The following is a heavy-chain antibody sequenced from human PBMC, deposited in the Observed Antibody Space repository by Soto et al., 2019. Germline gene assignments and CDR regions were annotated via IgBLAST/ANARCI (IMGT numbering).Heavy chain of an antibody. J-gene: IGHJ4*02. CDR3: ARDPYHCGGDCTRSGYFDY. CDR2: ISSGSAYI. D-gene: IGHD2-21*02. Sequence: NPGGSLRLSCAASGFTFSSYSMNWVRQAPGKGLEWVSSISSGSAYIYYADSVRGRFTISRDNAKNSLYLQMNSLRAEDTAVYYCARDPYHCGGDCTRSGYFDYWGQGTLVTVSS. V-gene: IGHV3-21*01. CDR1: GFTFSSYS.